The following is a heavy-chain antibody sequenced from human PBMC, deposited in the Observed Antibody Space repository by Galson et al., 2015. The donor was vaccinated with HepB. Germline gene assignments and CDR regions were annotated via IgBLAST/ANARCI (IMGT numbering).Heavy chain of an antibody. CDR1: GFTFSDHY. J-gene: IGHJ4*02. D-gene: IGHD3-10*01. V-gene: IGHV3-72*01. Sequence: SLRLSCAVSGFTFSDHYLDWVRQAPGKGLEWVGRSKSKVKSYTTAYAASVKGRFTISRDDSKNSLYLHMNSLKTEDTAVYYCSVWLGEFPVWGQGALVTVS. CDR3: SVWLGEFPV. CDR2: SKSKVKSYTT.